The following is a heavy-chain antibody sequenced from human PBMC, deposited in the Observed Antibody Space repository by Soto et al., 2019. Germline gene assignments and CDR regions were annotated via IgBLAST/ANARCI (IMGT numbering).Heavy chain of an antibody. J-gene: IGHJ5*02. V-gene: IGHV4-31*03. Sequence: QVQLQESGPGLVKPSQTLSLTCTVSVASISSGGYYWSWIRQHPGEGLEWIGYIYYSGSTAYNPSLKCSVTLSVDTSKNQFSLKLSSVTAADTAVYYCARESKYDTSGYPPWFAPWGQGTLVTVSS. D-gene: IGHD3-22*01. CDR2: IYYSGST. CDR3: ARESKYDTSGYPPWFAP. CDR1: VASISSGGYY.